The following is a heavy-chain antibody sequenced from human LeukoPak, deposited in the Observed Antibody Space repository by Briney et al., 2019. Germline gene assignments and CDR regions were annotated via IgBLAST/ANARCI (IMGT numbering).Heavy chain of an antibody. Sequence: GASVKVSFKASGYTFTVYYMHWVRQAPGQGGEGMGWINTNSGGTNYTQKFQGRVTMTRDTSISTAYMELSRLRSDGTAVYYCAREWGGDYYDSSGYGPSLDYWGQGTLVTVSS. CDR2: INTNSGGT. CDR1: GYTFTVYY. V-gene: IGHV1-2*02. J-gene: IGHJ4*02. CDR3: AREWGGDYYDSSGYGPSLDY. D-gene: IGHD3-22*01.